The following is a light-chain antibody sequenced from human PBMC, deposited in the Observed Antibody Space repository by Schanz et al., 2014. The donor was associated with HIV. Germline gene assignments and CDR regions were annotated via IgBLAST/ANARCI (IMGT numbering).Light chain of an antibody. V-gene: IGLV2-14*03. Sequence: QSALTQPASVSGSPGQSISISCTGTSGDVGSYNYVSWYQQHPGKAPKLMIYDVSNRPSGVSSRFSGSKSGNTASLTISGLQAEDEADYYCQSYDSSLRAVVFGGGTKLTVL. J-gene: IGLJ2*01. CDR3: QSYDSSLRAVV. CDR1: SGDVGSYNY. CDR2: DVS.